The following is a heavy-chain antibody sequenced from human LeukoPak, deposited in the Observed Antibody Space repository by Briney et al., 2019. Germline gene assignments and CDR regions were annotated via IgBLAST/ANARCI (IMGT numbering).Heavy chain of an antibody. CDR2: IYYSGST. CDR3: ARDRPGIAAAGTGYNWFDP. D-gene: IGHD6-13*01. Sequence: SETLSLTCTVSGGSISSYYWSWIRQPPGKGLEWLGYIYYSGSTNYNPSLKSRVTISVDTSKNQFSLKLSSVTAADTAVYYCARDRPGIAAAGTGYNWFDPWGQGTLVTVSS. CDR1: GGSISSYY. J-gene: IGHJ5*02. V-gene: IGHV4-59*01.